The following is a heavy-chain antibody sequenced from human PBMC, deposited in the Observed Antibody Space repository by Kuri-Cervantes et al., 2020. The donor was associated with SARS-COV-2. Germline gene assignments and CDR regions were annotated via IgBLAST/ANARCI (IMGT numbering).Heavy chain of an antibody. V-gene: IGHV4-38-2*02. D-gene: IGHD2-2*01. J-gene: IGHJ4*02. CDR1: GYSISSGYY. CDR2: IYHSGST. CDR3: ARELGVPAATYFDY. Sequence: SETLSLTCAVSGYSISSGYYWGWIRQPPGKGLEWIGSIYHSGSTYYNPSLKSRVTISVDTSKNQFSLKLSSVIAADTAVYYCARELGVPAATYFDYWGQGTLVTVSS.